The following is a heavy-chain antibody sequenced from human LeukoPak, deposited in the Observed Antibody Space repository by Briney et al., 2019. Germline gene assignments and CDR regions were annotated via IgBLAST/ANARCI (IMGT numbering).Heavy chain of an antibody. D-gene: IGHD5-12*01. J-gene: IGHJ4*02. V-gene: IGHV4-59*08. CDR3: ARGGGYDDYFDY. CDR1: GGSISSYY. CDR2: IYYSGST. Sequence: SETLSLTCTVSGGSISSYYWSWIRQPPGKGLEWIGYIYYSGSTNYNPSLKSRVTISVDTSKNQFSLKLSSVTDADTAVYYCARGGGYDDYFDYWGQGTLVTVSS.